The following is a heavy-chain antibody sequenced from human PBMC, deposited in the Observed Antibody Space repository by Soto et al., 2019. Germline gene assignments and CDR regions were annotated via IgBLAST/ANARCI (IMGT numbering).Heavy chain of an antibody. CDR3: ARESHDILTGPPWVWYFDL. CDR1: GGSFSGHY. Sequence: QVQLQQWGAGPLTPLETLSLTCGVSGGSFSGHYWAWIPQSPGKGLEWIGEINDRGSINYNPSLKSRVSISVDTAKNHYPRHRRSVTAASTAVYFCARESHDILTGPPWVWYFDLWGRGTLVTVSS. D-gene: IGHD3-9*01. J-gene: IGHJ2*01. V-gene: IGHV4-34*01. CDR2: INDRGSI.